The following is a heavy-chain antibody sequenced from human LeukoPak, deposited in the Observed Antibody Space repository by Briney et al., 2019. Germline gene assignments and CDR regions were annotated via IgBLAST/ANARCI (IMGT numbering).Heavy chain of an antibody. V-gene: IGHV3-48*03. Sequence: GGSLRLSCAASGFTFSSYEMNWVRQAPGKGLEWVSYISSSGSTIYYADSVKGRFTISRDNAKNSLYLQMNSLRAEDTAVYCCARGGFRGYSYGYSDYWGQGTLVTVSS. CDR3: ARGGFRGYSYGYSDY. CDR1: GFTFSSYE. J-gene: IGHJ4*02. D-gene: IGHD5-18*01. CDR2: ISSSGSTI.